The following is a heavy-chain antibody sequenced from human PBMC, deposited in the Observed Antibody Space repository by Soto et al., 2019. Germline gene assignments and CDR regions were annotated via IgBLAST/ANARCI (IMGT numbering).Heavy chain of an antibody. J-gene: IGHJ6*03. CDR3: ARGGDIPDRYYMDV. CDR2: IIPILGIA. CDR1: GGTFSSYT. D-gene: IGHD3-16*01. V-gene: IGHV1-69*02. Sequence: QVQLVQSGAEVKKPGSSVKVSCKASGGTFSSYTISWVRQAPGQGLEWMGRIIPILGIANYAQKFQGRVTITADKSTSTADMELSSLRSEDTAVYYCARGGDIPDRYYMDVWGKGTTVTVSS.